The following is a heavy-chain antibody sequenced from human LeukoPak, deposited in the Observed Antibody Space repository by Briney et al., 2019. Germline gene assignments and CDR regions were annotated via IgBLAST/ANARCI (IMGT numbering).Heavy chain of an antibody. J-gene: IGHJ5*02. CDR1: GFTFSTFS. D-gene: IGHD3-10*01. V-gene: IGHV3-74*01. Sequence: GGSLRLSCAASGFTFSTFSMYWVRQAPGKGLALVSRILGGTDITTYADSVKGRFTISRDNAKNSLYLQMNNLRDEDTAVYYCARDRDSYGSGRTGFDPWGQGTLVTVSS. CDR2: ILGGTDIT. CDR3: ARDRDSYGSGRTGFDP.